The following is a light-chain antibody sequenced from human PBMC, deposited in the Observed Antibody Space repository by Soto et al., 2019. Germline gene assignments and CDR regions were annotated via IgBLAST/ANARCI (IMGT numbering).Light chain of an antibody. CDR1: QNVLSD. V-gene: IGKV3-15*01. J-gene: IGKJ4*01. CDR3: QQYNKLPRT. Sequence: EVVMTQSPDTLSVSPGDGATLSCRASQNVLSDLAWYQQKPGQAPRLVIYDTSTRATYIPVRFSGGGSGTEFTLPISSNKSEDFAVYYCQQYNKLPRTIVGGTKVESK. CDR2: DTS.